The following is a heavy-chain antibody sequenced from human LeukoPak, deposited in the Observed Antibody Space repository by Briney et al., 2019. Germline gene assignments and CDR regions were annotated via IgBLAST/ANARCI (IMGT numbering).Heavy chain of an antibody. CDR3: ASNSGAELRFDY. CDR2: IYYSGST. Sequence: PSETLSLTCTVSGGSISSHYWSWIRQPPGKGLEWIGYIYYSGSTNYNPSLKSRVTISVDTSKNQSSLKLSSVTAADTAVYYCASNSGAELRFDYWGQGTLVTVSS. V-gene: IGHV4-59*11. J-gene: IGHJ4*02. D-gene: IGHD1-26*01. CDR1: GGSISSHY.